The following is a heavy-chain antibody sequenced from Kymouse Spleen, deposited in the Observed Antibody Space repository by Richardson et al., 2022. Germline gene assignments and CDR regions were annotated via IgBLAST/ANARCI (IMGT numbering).Heavy chain of an antibody. CDR3: ALAAGTTTINYYYYGMDV. J-gene: IGHJ6*02. Sequence: EVQLVESGGGLVQPGGSLRLSCAASGFTFSSYAMSWVRQAPGKGLEWVSAISGSGGSTYYADSVKGRFTISRDNSKNTLYLQMNSLRAEDTAVYYCALAAGTTTINYYYYGMDVWGQGTTVTVSS. CDR1: GFTFSSYA. V-gene: IGHV3-23*04. D-gene: IGHD6-13*01. CDR2: ISGSGGST.